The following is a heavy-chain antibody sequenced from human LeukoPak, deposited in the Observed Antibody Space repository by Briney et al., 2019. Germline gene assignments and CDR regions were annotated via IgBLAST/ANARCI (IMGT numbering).Heavy chain of an antibody. J-gene: IGHJ6*03. CDR3: ARVTYYDFWSGYYPGYYYMDV. CDR1: GGSISTYY. Sequence: SETLSLTCTVSGGSISTYYWSWIRQPPGKGLEWIGEINHSGSTNYNPSLKSRVTISVDTSKNQFSLKLSSVTAADTAVYYCARVTYYDFWSGYYPGYYYMDVWGKGTTVTVSS. V-gene: IGHV4-34*01. CDR2: INHSGST. D-gene: IGHD3-3*01.